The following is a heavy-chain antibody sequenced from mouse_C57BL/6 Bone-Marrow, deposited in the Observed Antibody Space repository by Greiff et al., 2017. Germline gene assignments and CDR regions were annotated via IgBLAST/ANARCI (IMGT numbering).Heavy chain of an antibody. Sequence: EVQLQQSGAELVRPGASVTLSCTASGFNIKDDYMHWVKQRPEQGLEWIGWIDPENGDTEYASKFQGKATITANTSSNPAYLQLSSLTSEDTAVYYCTTEYSNYLFAYWGQGTLVTVSA. D-gene: IGHD2-5*01. CDR3: TTEYSNYLFAY. CDR2: IDPENGDT. CDR1: GFNIKDDY. V-gene: IGHV14-4*01. J-gene: IGHJ3*01.